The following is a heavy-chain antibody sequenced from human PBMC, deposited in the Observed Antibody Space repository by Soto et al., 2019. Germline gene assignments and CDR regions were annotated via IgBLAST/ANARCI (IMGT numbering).Heavy chain of an antibody. CDR1: GGTFSSYT. J-gene: IGHJ4*02. CDR2: IIPILGIA. Sequence: QVQLVQSGAEVKKPGSSVKVSCKASGGTFSSYTISWVRQAPGQGLEWMGRIIPILGIANYAQKFQGRVTITADKSTSTAYMELSSLRSEDTAVYYCAREVAYYGSGSYGYFDYWGQGTLVTVSS. V-gene: IGHV1-69*08. D-gene: IGHD3-10*01. CDR3: AREVAYYGSGSYGYFDY.